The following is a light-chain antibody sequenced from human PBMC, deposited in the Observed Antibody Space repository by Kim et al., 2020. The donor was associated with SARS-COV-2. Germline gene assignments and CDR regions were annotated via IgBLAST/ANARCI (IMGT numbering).Light chain of an antibody. Sequence: QPVVTQEPSFSVSPGGTVTLTCGLSSGSVSTSYYPSWYQQTPGQAPRTLIYNTNTRSSGVPDRFSGSILGNKAALTITGAQADDESDYYCVLCMGSGIWVFGGGTQLTVL. V-gene: IGLV8-61*01. CDR2: NTN. CDR1: SGSVSTSYY. CDR3: VLCMGSGIWV. J-gene: IGLJ3*02.